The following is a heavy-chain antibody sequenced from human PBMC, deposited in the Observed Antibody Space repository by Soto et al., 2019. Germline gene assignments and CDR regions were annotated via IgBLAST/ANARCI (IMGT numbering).Heavy chain of an antibody. CDR2: TYYRSKWYN. CDR3: ARGTLRPESDYGDYFPFQH. V-gene: IGHV6-1*01. D-gene: IGHD4-17*01. CDR1: GDSVSSNSAA. J-gene: IGHJ1*01. Sequence: SQTLSLPCAISGDSVSSNSAAWNWIRQSPSRGLEWLGRTYYRSKWYNDYAVSVKSRITINPDTSKNQFSLQLNSVTPEDTAVYYCARGTLRPESDYGDYFPFQHWGQGTLVTVSS.